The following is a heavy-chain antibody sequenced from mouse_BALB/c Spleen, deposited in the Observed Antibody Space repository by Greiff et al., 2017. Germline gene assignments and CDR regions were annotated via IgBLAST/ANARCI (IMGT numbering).Heavy chain of an antibody. Sequence: EVQLQQSGAELVKPGASVKLSCTASGFNIKDTYMHWVKQRPEQGLEWIGRIDPANGNTKYDPKFQGKATITADTSSNTAYLQLSSLTSEDTAVYYCAREFLYYGNYGAYWGQGTLVTVSA. V-gene: IGHV14-3*02. J-gene: IGHJ3*01. D-gene: IGHD2-1*01. CDR2: IDPANGNT. CDR1: GFNIKDTY. CDR3: AREFLYYGNYGAY.